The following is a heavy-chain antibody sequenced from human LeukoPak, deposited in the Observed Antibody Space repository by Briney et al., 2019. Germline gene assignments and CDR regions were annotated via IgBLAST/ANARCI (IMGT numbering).Heavy chain of an antibody. CDR3: ARTGPSTMIPDV. D-gene: IGHD3-22*01. V-gene: IGHV4-38-2*02. J-gene: IGHJ6*02. CDR2: IYHSGST. CDR1: GYSISSGYY. Sequence: TPSETLSLTCTVSGYSISSGYYWGWIRQPPGKGLEWIGTIYHSGSTYYNPSLKSRVTISVDTSKNQFSLKLSSVTAADTAVYYCARTGPSTMIPDVWGQGTMVTVSS.